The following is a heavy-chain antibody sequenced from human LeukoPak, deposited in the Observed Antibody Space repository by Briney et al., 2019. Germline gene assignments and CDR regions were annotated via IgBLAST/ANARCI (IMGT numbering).Heavy chain of an antibody. Sequence: NPSETLSLTCTVSGGSISSYYWSWIRQPAGKGLEWIGRIYTSGSTNYNPSLKSRVTMSVDTSKNQFSLKLSSVTAADTAVYYCATTTRYGDYVWFDPWGQGTLVTVSS. D-gene: IGHD4-17*01. J-gene: IGHJ5*02. CDR1: GGSISSYY. CDR3: ATTTRYGDYVWFDP. V-gene: IGHV4-4*07. CDR2: IYTSGST.